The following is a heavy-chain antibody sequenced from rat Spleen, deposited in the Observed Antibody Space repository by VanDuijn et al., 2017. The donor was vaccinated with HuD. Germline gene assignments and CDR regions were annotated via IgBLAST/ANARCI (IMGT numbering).Heavy chain of an antibody. CDR2: ITNIAGRT. Sequence: EVQLMESGGGLVQPGRSMKLSCLASGFTFSNYWMTWIRQAPGKGLEWVASITNIAGRTHYPDSVKGRFTISRDIAKSTLFLQMNSLKSEDTATYYCATRTLTPGFAYWGQGTLVTVSS. CDR1: GFTFSNYW. D-gene: IGHD3-1*01. V-gene: IGHV5-31*01. J-gene: IGHJ3*01. CDR3: ATRTLTPGFAY.